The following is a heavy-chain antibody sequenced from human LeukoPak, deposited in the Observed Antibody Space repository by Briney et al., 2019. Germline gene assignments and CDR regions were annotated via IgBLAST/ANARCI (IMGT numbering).Heavy chain of an antibody. D-gene: IGHD2-21*01. CDR1: GFTVSSNY. CDR2: IYGGTST. CDR3: ARLLSCGSDCYYFRH. V-gene: IGHV3-53*01. J-gene: IGHJ1*01. Sequence: GGSLRLSCAASGFTVSSNYMSWVRQVPGKGLEWVSVIYGGTSTYYADSVKGRFTISRDNSKNTLYLQMNSLRAEDAAVYYCARLLSCGSDCYYFRHWGQGTLVSVSS.